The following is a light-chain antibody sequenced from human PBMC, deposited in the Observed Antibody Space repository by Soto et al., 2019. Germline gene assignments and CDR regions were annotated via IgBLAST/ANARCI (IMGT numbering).Light chain of an antibody. CDR3: CAYAGSYNLV. V-gene: IGLV2-11*01. J-gene: IGLJ2*01. CDR2: DVN. CDR1: SIDVGAYNY. Sequence: QSALTQPRSVSGSPGQSVTISCTGTSIDVGAYNYVSWYQQHPGKAPKVMIYDVNKRPSGVPDRFSGSKSDNTASLTISGLQAEDEADYYCCAYAGSYNLVFGGGTKLTVL.